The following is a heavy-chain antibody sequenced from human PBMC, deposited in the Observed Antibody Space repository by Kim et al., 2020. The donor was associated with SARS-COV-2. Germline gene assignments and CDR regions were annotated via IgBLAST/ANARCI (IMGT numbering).Heavy chain of an antibody. CDR3: AKEMEVGLSTMDY. V-gene: IGHV3-23*01. Sequence: GGSLRLSCAASGFSFSNFPVSWVRQAPGRGLEWVSAITASGGHTYYTPSVRGRLTVSRDNSENTLFLQMSSLGVDDTAVYYCAKEMEVGLSTMDYWGQG. CDR1: GFSFSNFP. D-gene: IGHD3-10*01. J-gene: IGHJ4*02. CDR2: ITASGGHT.